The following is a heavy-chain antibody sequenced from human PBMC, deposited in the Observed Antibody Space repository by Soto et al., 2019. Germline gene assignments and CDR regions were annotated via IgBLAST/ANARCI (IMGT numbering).Heavy chain of an antibody. CDR3: ARGLDGDSSGSEAFDI. V-gene: IGHV4-30-4*01. J-gene: IGHJ3*02. Sequence: SENLSLTCTVSGGSISSGDYYWSWIRQPPGKGLEWIGYIYYSGSTYYNPSLKSRVTISVDTSKNQFSLKLSSVTAADTAVYYCARGLDGDSSGSEAFDIWGQGTMVTVSS. D-gene: IGHD3-22*01. CDR1: GGSISSGDYY. CDR2: IYYSGST.